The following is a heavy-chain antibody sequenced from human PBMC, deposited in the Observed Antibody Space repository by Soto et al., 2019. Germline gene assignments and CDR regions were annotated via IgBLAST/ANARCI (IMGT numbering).Heavy chain of an antibody. Sequence: EVQLVESGGGLVQPGGSLRLSCAASGFTVSSNYMSWVRQAPGKGLEWVSVIYSGGSTYYADSVKGRFTISRDNSKNTLYLQMNSLRAEDTAVYYCARERGGGYDEAFDIWGQGTMVTVSS. D-gene: IGHD5-12*01. CDR3: ARERGGGYDEAFDI. J-gene: IGHJ3*02. CDR1: GFTVSSNY. V-gene: IGHV3-66*01. CDR2: IYSGGST.